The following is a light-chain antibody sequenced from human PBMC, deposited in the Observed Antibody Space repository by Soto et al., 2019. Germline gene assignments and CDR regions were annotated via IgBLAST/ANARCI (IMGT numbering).Light chain of an antibody. CDR1: QNVDSQY. CDR2: GAS. Sequence: DIVMTQSPATLSVSPWERATLSCRASQNVDSQYLAWYQKKPGQAPRIPICGASGRATGIPDRFSGGGSGTDFSLTISRLDPEAFAVYDCQQYDTSDTWTFGPGTKVDIK. J-gene: IGKJ1*01. CDR3: QQYDTSDTWT. V-gene: IGKV3-20*01.